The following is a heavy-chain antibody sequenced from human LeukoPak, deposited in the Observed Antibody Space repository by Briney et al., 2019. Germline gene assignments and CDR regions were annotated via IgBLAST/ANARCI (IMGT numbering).Heavy chain of an antibody. J-gene: IGHJ1*01. V-gene: IGHV3-43*02. Sequence: GGSLRLSCAASGFTFDDHAMHWVRQAPGKGLEWVSLISGDGGSTYYADSVKGRFTISRDNSKNSLYLQMNSLRTEDTALYYCAKVGYDSSRSQAEYFQHWGQGTLVTVSS. CDR1: GFTFDDHA. CDR2: ISGDGGST. CDR3: AKVGYDSSRSQAEYFQH. D-gene: IGHD3-22*01.